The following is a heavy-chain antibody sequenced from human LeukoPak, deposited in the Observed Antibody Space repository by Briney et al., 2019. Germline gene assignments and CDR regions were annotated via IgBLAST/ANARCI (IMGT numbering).Heavy chain of an antibody. CDR3: ARGLRYSGYSTDY. Sequence: PGGSLRLSCAASGFTFSDYYMGWIRQAPGKGLEWVSYISSSSSYTNYADSVKGRFTISRDNAKNSLYLQMNSLRAEDTAVYYCARGLRYSGYSTDYWGQGTLVTVSS. D-gene: IGHD5-12*01. J-gene: IGHJ4*02. CDR2: ISSSSSYT. V-gene: IGHV3-11*05. CDR1: GFTFSDYY.